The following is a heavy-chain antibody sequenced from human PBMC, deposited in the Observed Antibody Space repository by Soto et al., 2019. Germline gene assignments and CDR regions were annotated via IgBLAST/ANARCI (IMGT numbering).Heavy chain of an antibody. J-gene: IGHJ4*02. CDR2: VSIGGST. D-gene: IGHD1-26*01. CDR3: AKRRGAGGNFDY. V-gene: IGHV3-23*01. Sequence: GGSLRLSCAASGFTFSSYAMGWVRQGPGKGLEWVAVVSIGGSTHYADSVRGRFTISRDNSKNTLSLQMNSLTAEDTAVYFCAKRRGAGGNFDYWGQGSLVTVSS. CDR1: GFTFSSYA.